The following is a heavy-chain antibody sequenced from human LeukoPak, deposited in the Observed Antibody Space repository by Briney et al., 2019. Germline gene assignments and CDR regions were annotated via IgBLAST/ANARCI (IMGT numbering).Heavy chain of an antibody. CDR3: ARATFGGFIDY. J-gene: IGHJ4*02. CDR1: GFTFSSYE. D-gene: IGHD3-16*02. V-gene: IGHV3-48*03. CDR2: ISNSGSTK. Sequence: GGSLRPSCAASGFTFSSYEMNWVRQAPGKGLEWVSYISNSGSTKYYADSVKGRFTISRDNAKNSLYLQMNSLRAEDTAIYYCARATFGGFIDYWGQGTLVTVSS.